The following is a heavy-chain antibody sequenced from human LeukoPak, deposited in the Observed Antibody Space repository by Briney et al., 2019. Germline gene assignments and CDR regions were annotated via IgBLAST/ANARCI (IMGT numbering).Heavy chain of an antibody. CDR1: GGSISSGGYY. Sequence: SETLSLTCTVSGGSISSGGYYWSWIRQPPGKGLEWIGYIYHSGSTYYNPSLKSRVTISVDRSKNQFSLKLSSVTAADTAVYYCARDAYSSSSALYYYYMDVWAREPWSPSP. CDR3: ARDAYSSSSALYYYYMDV. J-gene: IGHJ6*03. CDR2: IYHSGST. V-gene: IGHV4-30-2*01. D-gene: IGHD6-6*01.